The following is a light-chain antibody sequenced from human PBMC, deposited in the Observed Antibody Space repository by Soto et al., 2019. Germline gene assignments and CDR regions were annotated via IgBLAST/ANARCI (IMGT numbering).Light chain of an antibody. J-gene: IGKJ5*01. CDR3: QQHGGSPIT. CDR2: DAS. V-gene: IGKV1-5*01. CDR1: QSISSW. Sequence: DIQMTQSPSTLSASLGEGVTITCRASQSISSWLAWYQQKPGKAPKLLIYDASSLESGVPSRFSGSGSGTDFTLTISRLEPEDFAVYYCQQHGGSPITFGQGTRLEI.